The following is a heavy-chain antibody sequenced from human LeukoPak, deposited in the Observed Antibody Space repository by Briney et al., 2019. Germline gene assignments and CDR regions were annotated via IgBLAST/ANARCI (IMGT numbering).Heavy chain of an antibody. J-gene: IGHJ5*02. CDR1: GGSIRSGGYY. D-gene: IGHD3-10*01. V-gene: IGHV4-39*07. CDR2: IYYSGST. Sequence: SETLSLTCTVSGGSIRSGGYYWGWIRQPPGKGLEWIATIYYSGSTYSNPSLKSRVTISVDTSKNQFSLKLSSVTAADTAVYYCARRLSVGLLWFGELWRRMGYFDPWGQGTLVTVSS. CDR3: ARRLSVGLLWFGELWRRMGYFDP.